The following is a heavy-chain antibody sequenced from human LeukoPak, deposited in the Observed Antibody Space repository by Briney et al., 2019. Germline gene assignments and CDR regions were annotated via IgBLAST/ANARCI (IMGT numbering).Heavy chain of an antibody. CDR1: GGSISSSSYY. CDR3: ASQELLWFGELPGNWFDP. CDR2: IYYSGST. Sequence: PSETLSLTCTVSGGSISSSSYYWGWIRQPPGKGLEWIGSIYYSGSTYYNPSLKSRVTISVDTSKNQFSLKLSSVTAADTAVYYCASQELLWFGELPGNWFDPWGQGTLVTVSS. J-gene: IGHJ5*02. D-gene: IGHD3-10*01. V-gene: IGHV4-39*07.